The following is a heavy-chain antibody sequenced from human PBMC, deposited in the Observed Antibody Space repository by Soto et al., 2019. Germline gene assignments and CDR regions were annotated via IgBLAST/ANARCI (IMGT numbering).Heavy chain of an antibody. CDR2: TKSKTDGGTT. Sequence: GGSLRLSCAASGFTFSNAWMNWVRQAPGKGLEWVGRTKSKTDGGTTDYAAPVKGRFTISRDDSKNTLYLQMNSLKTEDTAVYYCTTDYSALYYYYGMDVWGQGTTVTVSS. J-gene: IGHJ6*02. V-gene: IGHV3-15*07. CDR1: GFTFSNAW. CDR3: TTDYSALYYYYGMDV. D-gene: IGHD1-26*01.